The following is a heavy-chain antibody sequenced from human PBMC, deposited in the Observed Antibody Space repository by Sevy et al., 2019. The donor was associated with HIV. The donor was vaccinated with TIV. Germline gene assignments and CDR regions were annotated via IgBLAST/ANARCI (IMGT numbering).Heavy chain of an antibody. CDR3: ARVYCGGDRYSSYYYYGMDV. D-gene: IGHD2-21*02. J-gene: IGHJ6*02. CDR1: GFTFSSYS. CDR2: ISSSSSTI. V-gene: IGHV3-48*02. Sequence: GGSLRLSCAASGFTFSSYSMNWVRQAPGKGLEWVSYISSSSSTIYYADSVKGRFTISRDNAKNSLYLQMNSLRDEDTAVYYCARVYCGGDRYSSYYYYGMDVWGQGTTVTVSS.